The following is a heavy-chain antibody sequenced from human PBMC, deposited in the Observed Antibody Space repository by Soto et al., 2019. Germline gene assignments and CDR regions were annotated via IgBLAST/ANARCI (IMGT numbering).Heavy chain of an antibody. CDR2: ITGSGGDT. D-gene: IGHD6-13*01. CDR1: GFTFSSYA. V-gene: IGHV3-23*01. J-gene: IGHJ1*01. CDR3: AKAAGSSWGTEHFQH. Sequence: PGGSLTLSCAASGFTFSSYAMSWVRQAPGKGLEWVSLITGSGGDTYYADSVKARFTISSDNSRNTLYLQMNSLRAEDTAVYYCAKAAGSSWGTEHFQHWGQGTLVTVSS.